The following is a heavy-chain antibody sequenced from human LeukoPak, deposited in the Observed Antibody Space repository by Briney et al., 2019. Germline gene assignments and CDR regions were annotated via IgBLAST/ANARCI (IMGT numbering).Heavy chain of an antibody. V-gene: IGHV3-23*01. CDR1: GFTFSSYA. D-gene: IGHD2-15*01. J-gene: IGHJ3*02. CDR2: ISGSGGST. CDR3: AKDPVVVAARDAFDI. Sequence: GGTLRLSCAASGFTFSSYAMSWVRRAPGKGLEWVSAISGSGGSTYYADSVKGRFTISRDNSKNTLYLQMNSLRAEDTAVYYCAKDPVVVAARDAFDIWGQGTMVTVSS.